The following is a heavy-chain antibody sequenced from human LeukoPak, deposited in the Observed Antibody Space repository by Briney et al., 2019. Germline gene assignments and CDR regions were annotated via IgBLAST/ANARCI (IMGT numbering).Heavy chain of an antibody. CDR2: IKQDGSEK. CDR3: AREGATYPFDY. D-gene: IGHD3-16*01. CDR1: GFTFSSYW. V-gene: IGHV3-7*03. Sequence: PGGSLRLSCAASGFTFSSYWMSWVRQAPGKGLEGVANIKQDGSEKYYVDSVKGRFTISRDNAKNSLYLQMNSLRAEDTAVYYCAREGATYPFDYWGQGTLVTVSS. J-gene: IGHJ4*02.